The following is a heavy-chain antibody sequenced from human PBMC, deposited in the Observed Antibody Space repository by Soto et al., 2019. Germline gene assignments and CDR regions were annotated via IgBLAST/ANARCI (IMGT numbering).Heavy chain of an antibody. V-gene: IGHV1-69*13. CDR2: IIPIFGTA. J-gene: IGHJ4*02. D-gene: IGHD4-17*01. CDR1: GGTFSSYA. Sequence: SAKVSCKASGGTFSSYAISWVRQAPGQGLEWMGGIIPIFGTANYAQKFQGRVTITADESTSTAYMELSSLRSEDTAVYYCARDADYGGNSGFDYWGQGTLVTVSS. CDR3: ARDADYGGNSGFDY.